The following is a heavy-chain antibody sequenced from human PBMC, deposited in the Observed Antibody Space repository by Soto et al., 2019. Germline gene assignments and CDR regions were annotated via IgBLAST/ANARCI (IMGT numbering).Heavy chain of an antibody. D-gene: IGHD6-6*01. CDR2: INDDGTIT. V-gene: IGHV3-74*03. CDR1: GFPFSRFW. Sequence: GGSLRLSWAASGFPFSRFWMHWVSQAPGEGLVWVSHINDDGTITTYADSVKGRFTISRDNAKNTLYLQMNSLRAEDTAVYYCASGGSSLNFDSWGQGTLVTVSS. J-gene: IGHJ4*02. CDR3: ASGGSSLNFDS.